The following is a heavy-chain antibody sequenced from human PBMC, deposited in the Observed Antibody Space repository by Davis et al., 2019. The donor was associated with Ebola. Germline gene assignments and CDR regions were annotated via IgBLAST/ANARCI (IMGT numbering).Heavy chain of an antibody. V-gene: IGHV1-3*01. J-gene: IGHJ6*02. D-gene: IGHD5-12*01. CDR3: ARDGGGYSGDGTLYGMDV. CDR2: IDAGNGKT. Sequence: ASVKVSCKASGYSFTIYGMHWVRQAFGQRLEWMAWIDAGNGKTKYSENFQGRVTITRDTSANTAYMELSSLRSEDSAVYYCARDGGGYSGDGTLYGMDVWGQGTTVTVSS. CDR1: GYSFTIYG.